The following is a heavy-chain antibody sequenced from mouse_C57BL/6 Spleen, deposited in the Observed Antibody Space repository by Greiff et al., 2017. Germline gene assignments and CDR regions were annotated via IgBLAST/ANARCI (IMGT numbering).Heavy chain of an antibody. J-gene: IGHJ2*01. CDR2: IYPGDGDT. Sequence: VQLQQSGPELVKPGASVKISCKASGYAFSSSWMNWVKQRPGQGLEWIGRIYPGDGDTNYNGKFKGKATLTADKSSSTAYMQLSSLTSEDSAVYFCARLGSSGPYYFDYWGQGTTLTVSS. CDR1: GYAFSSSW. V-gene: IGHV1-82*01. D-gene: IGHD3-2*02. CDR3: ARLGSSGPYYFDY.